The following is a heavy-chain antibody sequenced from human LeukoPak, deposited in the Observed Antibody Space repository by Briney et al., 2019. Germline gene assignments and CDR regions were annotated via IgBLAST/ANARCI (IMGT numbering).Heavy chain of an antibody. CDR3: ARGRVSSLDFDY. V-gene: IGHV4-59*01. CDR1: GGSISSYY. Sequence: SETLSLTCTVSGGSISSYYWSWIRQPPGKGLEWIGYIYYSGSTNYNPSLKSRVTISVDTSKNQFSLKLSSVTAADTAVYYCARGRVSSLDFDYWGQGTLVTVSS. J-gene: IGHJ4*02. CDR2: IYYSGST. D-gene: IGHD6-13*01.